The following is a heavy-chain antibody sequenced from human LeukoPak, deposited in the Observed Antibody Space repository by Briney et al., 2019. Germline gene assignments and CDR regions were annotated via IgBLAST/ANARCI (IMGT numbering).Heavy chain of an antibody. CDR1: GDSVSSDSAG. CDR3: ARDHGSGWYSYLDD. CDR2: TYYRSKWYN. Sequence: SQTLSLTCAISGDSVSSDSAGWSWIRQSPSRGLEWLGRTYYRSKWYNDYAVSVKSRITINPDTSKNQFSLQLNSVTPEDTAVYYCARDHGSGWYSYLDDWGQGTLVTVSS. J-gene: IGHJ4*02. D-gene: IGHD6-19*01. V-gene: IGHV6-1*01.